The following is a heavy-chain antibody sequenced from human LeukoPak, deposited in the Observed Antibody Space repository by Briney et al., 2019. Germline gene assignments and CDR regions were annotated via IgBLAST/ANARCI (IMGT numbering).Heavy chain of an antibody. CDR3: ARELDWNSGGIDY. Sequence: GASVTVSCTASGYTFIDYYMHWVRQAPGQGLEWMGRINPNSGGTNYAQKFQGRVTMTRDTSIGTAYMELSRLRSDDTAVYYCARELDWNSGGIDYWGQGTLVTVSS. V-gene: IGHV1-2*06. J-gene: IGHJ4*02. CDR2: INPNSGGT. D-gene: IGHD1-7*01. CDR1: GYTFIDYY.